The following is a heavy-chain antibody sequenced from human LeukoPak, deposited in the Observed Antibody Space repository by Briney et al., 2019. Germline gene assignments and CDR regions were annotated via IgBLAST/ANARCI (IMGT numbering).Heavy chain of an antibody. CDR3: ARQVDIVVVPAAMPWFDP. CDR1: GYSFTTYW. Sequence: GESLKISCKGSGYSFTTYWIGWVRQMPGKGLEWMGIIYPGDSDTRYSPSFQGQVTISADKSISTAYLQWSSLKASDTAMYYCARQVDIVVVPAAMPWFDPWGQGTLVTVSS. D-gene: IGHD2-2*03. V-gene: IGHV5-51*01. J-gene: IGHJ5*02. CDR2: IYPGDSDT.